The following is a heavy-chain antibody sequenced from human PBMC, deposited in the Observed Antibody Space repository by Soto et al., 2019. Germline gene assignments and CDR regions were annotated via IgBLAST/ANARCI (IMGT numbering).Heavy chain of an antibody. D-gene: IGHD2-15*01. Sequence: PWGTLELSSTVPGDSINRYYWSWFRQPPGKGLEWIGYIYYSGSTNYNPSLMSRVTISVDTSKNHFSLKLSSVTAADTAVYYCARDRLHYGMDVWGQGTTVTVS. CDR2: IYYSGST. V-gene: IGHV4-59*01. CDR3: ARDRLHYGMDV. J-gene: IGHJ6*02. CDR1: GDSINRYY.